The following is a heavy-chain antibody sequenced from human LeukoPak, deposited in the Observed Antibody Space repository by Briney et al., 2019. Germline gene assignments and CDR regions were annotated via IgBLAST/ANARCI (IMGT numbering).Heavy chain of an antibody. CDR2: INHSGST. V-gene: IGHV4-34*01. CDR1: GGSFSGYY. D-gene: IGHD6-13*01. J-gene: IGHJ4*02. Sequence: SETLSLTCAVYGGSFSGYYWSWIRQPPGKGLEWIWEINHSGSTNYNPSLKSRVTISVDTSKNQFSLKLSSVTAADTAVYYCARKYSSSWYRPQYYFDYWGQGTLVTVSS. CDR3: ARKYSSSWYRPQYYFDY.